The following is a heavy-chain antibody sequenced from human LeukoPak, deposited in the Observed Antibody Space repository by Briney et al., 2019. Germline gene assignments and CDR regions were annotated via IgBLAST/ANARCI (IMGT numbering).Heavy chain of an antibody. Sequence: GGSLRLSCATSGFNFSDSRMTWVRQAPAKGLEWVAFIWSDGSNKYYADSVKGRFTISRDNSKNTLYLQMNSLRAEDTAVYYCARKGYYSAWGMDVWGQGTTVTVSS. V-gene: IGHV3-33*08. CDR3: ARKGYYSAWGMDV. D-gene: IGHD6-19*01. CDR1: GFNFSDSR. CDR2: IWSDGSNK. J-gene: IGHJ6*02.